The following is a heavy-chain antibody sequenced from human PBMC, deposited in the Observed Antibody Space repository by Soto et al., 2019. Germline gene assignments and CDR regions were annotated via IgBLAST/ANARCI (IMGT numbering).Heavy chain of an antibody. J-gene: IGHJ4*02. CDR2: IYYSGST. D-gene: IGHD4-17*01. CDR1: GGSISSSSYY. Sequence: QLQLQESGPGLVKPSETLSLTCTVSGGSISSSSYYWGWIRQPPGKGLEWIGSIYYSGSTYYNLSLKSRVTISVDTSKNQFSLKLSSVTAADTAVYYCARSMTTVVTLDYWGQGTLVTVSS. CDR3: ARSMTTVVTLDY. V-gene: IGHV4-39*01.